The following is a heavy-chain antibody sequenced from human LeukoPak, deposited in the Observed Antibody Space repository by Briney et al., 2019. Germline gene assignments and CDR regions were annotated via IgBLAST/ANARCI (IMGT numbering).Heavy chain of an antibody. CDR1: GFTFSTFS. D-gene: IGHD4-17*01. Sequence: PGGSLRLSCAASGFTFSTFSMTWARKAPGKGLEWVSSISSSSSYIYYADSVKGRFTISRDNAKNSLYLQMNSLRAEDTAVYYCARDSLHDYGGYGAFDIWGQGTMVTVSS. CDR2: ISSSSSYI. V-gene: IGHV3-21*01. J-gene: IGHJ3*02. CDR3: ARDSLHDYGGYGAFDI.